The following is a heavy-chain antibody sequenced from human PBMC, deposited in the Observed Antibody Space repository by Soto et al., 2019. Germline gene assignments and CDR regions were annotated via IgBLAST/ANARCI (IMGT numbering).Heavy chain of an antibody. CDR3: ARVCPFRDRPAFDI. V-gene: IGHV1-3*01. CDR2: INAGNGNT. D-gene: IGHD3-16*01. J-gene: IGHJ3*02. Sequence: QVQLVQSGAEVKKPGASVQVSCKASGYTFTSYAMHWVRQAPGQRLEWMGWINAGNGNTKYSQKFQGRVTITRDTSASTAYMELSSLRSEDTAVYYCARVCPFRDRPAFDIWGQGTMVTVSS. CDR1: GYTFTSYA.